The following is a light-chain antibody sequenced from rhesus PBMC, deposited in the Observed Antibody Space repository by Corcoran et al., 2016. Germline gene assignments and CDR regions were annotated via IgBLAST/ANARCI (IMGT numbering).Light chain of an antibody. CDR3: LQSDVTPLT. Sequence: DIQMTQSPSSLSASVGDRVTITCRASHGISDYLSWYQQKPGKPPKRLISAASSLESGVPSRFSGSGYGKEFTLTISSLKPEDITTYYCLQSDVTPLTFGGGTKVELK. V-gene: IGKV1-36*02. CDR1: HGISDY. J-gene: IGKJ4*01. CDR2: AAS.